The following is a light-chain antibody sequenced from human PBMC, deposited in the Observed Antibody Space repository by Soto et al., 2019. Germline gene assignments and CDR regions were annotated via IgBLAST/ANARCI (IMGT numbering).Light chain of an antibody. CDR1: QAISSS. Sequence: DIQLTQSQSFLSASVGDRVTITCRASQAISSSLAWYQHNPGKAPKLLIYAASTLQNGVPSSFSGSGSGTEFTLTISSLQPEDFATYYCQHLNDYRYTFGQGTKVELK. J-gene: IGKJ2*01. V-gene: IGKV1-9*01. CDR2: AAS. CDR3: QHLNDYRYT.